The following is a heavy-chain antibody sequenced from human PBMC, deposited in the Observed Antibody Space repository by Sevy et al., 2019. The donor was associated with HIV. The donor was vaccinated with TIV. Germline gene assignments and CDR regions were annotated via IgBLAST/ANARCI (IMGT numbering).Heavy chain of an antibody. CDR2: IYYSGST. CDR1: GGSISSGAYY. D-gene: IGHD4-17*01. J-gene: IGHJ1*01. V-gene: IGHV4-31*03. CDR3: ARGGDYPTKTKIFQH. Sequence: SETLSLTCSVSGGSISSGAYYWSWIRQHPGKGLEWIGYIYYSGSTYYNPSLKSRVTISIDTSKNQFSLKLSSVTAADTAVYFCARGGDYPTKTKIFQHWGQGTLVTVSS.